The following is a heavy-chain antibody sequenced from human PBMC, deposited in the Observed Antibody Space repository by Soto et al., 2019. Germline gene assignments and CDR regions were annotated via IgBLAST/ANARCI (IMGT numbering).Heavy chain of an antibody. CDR2: IIPIPGTA. Sequence: QVQLVQSGAEVLKPGSSVKVSCQASGGTFSSYAISWVRQAPGQGLEWMGGIIPIPGTANYAQKFQVRVTITADESTSTAYMALSSLNSEDTAVYYCARSQGSSTSLAIYYYYYYGTDVWGQGTTVTVSS. V-gene: IGHV1-69*01. D-gene: IGHD2-2*01. J-gene: IGHJ6*02. CDR1: GGTFSSYA. CDR3: ARSQGSSTSLAIYYYYYYGTDV.